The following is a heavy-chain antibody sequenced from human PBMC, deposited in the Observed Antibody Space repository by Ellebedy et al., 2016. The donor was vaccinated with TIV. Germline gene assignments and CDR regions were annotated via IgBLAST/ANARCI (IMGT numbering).Heavy chain of an antibody. CDR3: AKDPRRRYVVRGTSYYFDF. CDR1: GFTFSNYG. V-gene: IGHV3-30*02. J-gene: IGHJ4*02. CDR2: IQYHGTDT. D-gene: IGHD1-14*01. Sequence: GESLKIPCAASGFTFSNYGMHWVRQAPGKGLEWVSFIQYHGTDTYFADSVKGRFTISRDNSKNKLYLHMNSLRAVDTAVYYCAKDPRRRYVVRGTSYYFDFWGQGTLVTVSS.